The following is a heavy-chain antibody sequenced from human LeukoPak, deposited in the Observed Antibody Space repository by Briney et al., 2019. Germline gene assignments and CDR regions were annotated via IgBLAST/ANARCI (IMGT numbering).Heavy chain of an antibody. J-gene: IGHJ4*02. V-gene: IGHV3-23*01. CDR2: ISGSGGST. Sequence: GGSLRLSCAASGFTFSSYAMSWVRQAPGKGLEWVSAISGSGGSTYYADSVKGRFTISRDNSKNTLYLQMNSLRAEDTAVYYCAKALNYYGLGSPDFDYWGQGTLVTVSS. D-gene: IGHD3-10*01. CDR3: AKALNYYGLGSPDFDY. CDR1: GFTFSSYA.